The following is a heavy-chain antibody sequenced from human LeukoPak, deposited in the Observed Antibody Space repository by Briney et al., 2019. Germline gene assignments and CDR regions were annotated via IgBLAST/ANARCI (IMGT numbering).Heavy chain of an antibody. J-gene: IGHJ4*02. D-gene: IGHD2-2*01. V-gene: IGHV4-4*02. CDR3: ARRLYCSSTSCYDIAY. CDR2: IYHSGST. Sequence: SGTLSLTCAVSGGSISSSNWWSWVRQSPGKGLGWSGEIYHSGSTNYNPSLKSRVTMSVAKSQNQLSLKLSSGTAADPALYYCARRLYCSSTSCYDIAYSGEGTLVTLSS. CDR1: GGSISSSNW.